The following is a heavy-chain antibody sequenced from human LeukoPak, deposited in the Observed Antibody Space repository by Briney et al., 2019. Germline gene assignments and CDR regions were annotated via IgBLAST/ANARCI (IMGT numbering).Heavy chain of an antibody. CDR3: AKDLGIAVAGTTFDY. D-gene: IGHD6-19*01. CDR1: RFTVSSCP. Sequence: SGRSLRLSCAPSRFTVSSCPMHWIRQAPGKGLDWVAVISYDGSIKYCADSVKGRFTISRDNSKNTLYLQMNSLRAEDTAVYYCAKDLGIAVAGTTFDYWGQGTLVTVSS. J-gene: IGHJ4*02. V-gene: IGHV3-30*18. CDR2: ISYDGSIK.